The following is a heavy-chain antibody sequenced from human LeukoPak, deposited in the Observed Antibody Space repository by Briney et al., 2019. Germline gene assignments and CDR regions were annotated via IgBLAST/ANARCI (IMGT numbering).Heavy chain of an antibody. V-gene: IGHV3-74*01. D-gene: IGHD4-23*01. CDR3: ARDVDYGGNSFSWFDP. J-gene: IGHJ5*02. CDR1: GFTFSDYW. CDR2: INSDGSST. Sequence: GGSLRLSCAASGFTFSDYWMHWVRQSPGKGLVWVSRINSDGSSTDYADSVKGRFTISRDNSKNTLYLQMNSLRAEDTAVYYCARDVDYGGNSFSWFDPWGQGTLVTVSS.